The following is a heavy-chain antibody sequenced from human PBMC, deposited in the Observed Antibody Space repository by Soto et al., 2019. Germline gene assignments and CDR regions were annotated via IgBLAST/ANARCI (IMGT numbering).Heavy chain of an antibody. Sequence: GASVKVSCKASGFTFTSSAVQWVRQARGQRLEWIGWIVVGSGNTNYAQKFQERVTITRDMSTSTAYMELSSLRSEDTAVYYCAAGLGPRDYYYGMDVWGQGTTVTVSS. D-gene: IGHD3-16*01. CDR3: AAGLGPRDYYYGMDV. CDR2: IVVGSGNT. J-gene: IGHJ6*02. CDR1: GFTFTSSA. V-gene: IGHV1-58*01.